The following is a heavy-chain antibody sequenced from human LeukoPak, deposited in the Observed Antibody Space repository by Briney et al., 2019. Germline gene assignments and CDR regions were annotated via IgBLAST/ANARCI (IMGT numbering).Heavy chain of an antibody. CDR3: AREGYGDPLDY. Sequence: SQTLPLTCTVSGGSISSGSYYWSWIRQPAGKGLEWIGRIYTSGSTNYNPSLKSRVTISVDTSKNQFSLKLSSVTAADTAVYYCAREGYGDPLDYWGQGTLVTVSS. J-gene: IGHJ4*02. D-gene: IGHD4-17*01. CDR1: GGSISSGSYY. V-gene: IGHV4-61*02. CDR2: IYTSGST.